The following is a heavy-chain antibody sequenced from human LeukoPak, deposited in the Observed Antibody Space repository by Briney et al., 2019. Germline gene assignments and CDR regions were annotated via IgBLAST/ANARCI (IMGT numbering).Heavy chain of an antibody. Sequence: PGGSLRPSCAASGFTFSSYGMHWARQAPGKGLEWVAVISYDGSNKYYADSVKGRFTISRDNSKNTLYLQMNSLRAEDTAVYYCAEDRGIARGVIKDYFDYWGQGTLVTVSS. CDR1: GFTFSSYG. CDR2: ISYDGSNK. J-gene: IGHJ4*02. CDR3: AEDRGIARGVIKDYFDY. V-gene: IGHV3-30*18. D-gene: IGHD3-10*01.